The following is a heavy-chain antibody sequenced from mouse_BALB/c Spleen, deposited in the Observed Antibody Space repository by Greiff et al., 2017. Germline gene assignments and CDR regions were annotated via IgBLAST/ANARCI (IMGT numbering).Heavy chain of an antibody. V-gene: IGHV5-17*02. CDR2: ISSGSSTI. J-gene: IGHJ3*01. Sequence: EVHLVESGGGLVQPGGSRKLSCAASGFTFSSFGMHWVRQAPEKGLEWVAYISSGSSTIYYADTVKGRFTISRDNPKNTLFLQMTSLRSEDTAMYYCAGLAYWGQGTLVTVSA. CDR3: AGLAY. CDR1: GFTFSSFG.